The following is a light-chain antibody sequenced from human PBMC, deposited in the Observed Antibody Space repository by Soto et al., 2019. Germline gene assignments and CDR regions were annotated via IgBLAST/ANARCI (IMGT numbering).Light chain of an antibody. CDR1: QSVRSSY. CDR3: QQYGSSP. J-gene: IGKJ1*01. V-gene: IGKV3-20*01. Sequence: EIVLTQSPGTLSLSPGERATLSCRASQSVRSSYLAWYQQKPGQAPRLLSYGASSRATGIPDRFSGSGSGTDFTLTISRLEPEDFAVYYCQQYGSSPFGQGTKVEIK. CDR2: GAS.